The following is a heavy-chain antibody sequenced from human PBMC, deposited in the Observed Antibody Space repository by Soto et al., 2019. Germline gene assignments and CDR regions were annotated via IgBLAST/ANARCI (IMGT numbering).Heavy chain of an antibody. CDR2: IIPIFGTA. CDR1: GGTFSSYA. V-gene: IGHV1-69*12. D-gene: IGHD5-12*01. Sequence: QVQLVQSGAEVKKPGSSVKVSCKASGGTFSSYAISWVRQAPGQGLEWMGGIIPIFGTANYAQKFQGRVTITADEATSTGYREPSSLRSEDTAVYYCARGGDGYKIPLTDYYYGTDVWGQGTTVTVSS. CDR3: ARGGDGYKIPLTDYYYGTDV. J-gene: IGHJ6*02.